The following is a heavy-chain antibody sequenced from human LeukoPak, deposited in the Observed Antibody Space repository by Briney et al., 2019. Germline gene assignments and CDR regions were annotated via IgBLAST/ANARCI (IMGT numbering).Heavy chain of an antibody. Sequence: SETLSLTCTVSDGSISSSSYYWGWIRQPPGKGLEWIGSIYYSGSTYYNPSLKSRVTISVDTSKNQFSLKLSSVTAADTAVYYCATAGQYYDSSGYYYSYWGQGTLVTVSS. CDR2: IYYSGST. D-gene: IGHD3-22*01. CDR3: ATAGQYYDSSGYYYSY. CDR1: DGSISSSSYY. J-gene: IGHJ4*02. V-gene: IGHV4-39*01.